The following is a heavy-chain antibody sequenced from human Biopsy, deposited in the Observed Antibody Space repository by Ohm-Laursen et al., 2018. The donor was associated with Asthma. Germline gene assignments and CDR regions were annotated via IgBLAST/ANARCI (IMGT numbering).Heavy chain of an antibody. V-gene: IGHV4-59*01. CDR2: IYHSGGT. CDR3: ARLADCSGGACYSYGWFDP. J-gene: IGHJ5*02. Sequence: TLSLTCAVSGGSISSSYWSWIRQPPGKGLEWIGYIYHSGGTNYNPSLKSRVTMSLDTSKNQFSLRLTSVTPADTAVYYCARLADCSGGACYSYGWFDPWGHGTRVTVSS. CDR1: GGSISSSY. D-gene: IGHD2-15*01.